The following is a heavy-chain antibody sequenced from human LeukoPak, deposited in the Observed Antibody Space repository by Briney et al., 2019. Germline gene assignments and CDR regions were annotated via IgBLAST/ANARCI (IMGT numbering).Heavy chain of an antibody. J-gene: IGHJ4*02. CDR2: VNHSGAT. V-gene: IGHV4-34*01. D-gene: IGHD2/OR15-2a*01. CDR3: AGHHPRNTVDF. CDR1: GGSFNNYY. Sequence: PSETLSLTCAVYGGSFNNYYWSWFRQPPGKGLEWIGEVNHSGATNYSPSLKSRLTMSVDTSKSQFSLTLRSVTAADTAVYYCAGHHPRNTVDFWGQGTLVTVSS.